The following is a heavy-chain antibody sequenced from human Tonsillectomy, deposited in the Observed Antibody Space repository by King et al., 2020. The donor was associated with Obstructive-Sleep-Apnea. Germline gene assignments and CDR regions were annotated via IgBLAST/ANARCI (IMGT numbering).Heavy chain of an antibody. J-gene: IGHJ4*02. D-gene: IGHD3-22*01. V-gene: IGHV3-48*04. CDR1: GFTFSSYS. Sequence: VQLVESGGGLVQPGGSLRLSCAASGFTFSSYSMNWVRQAPGKGLEWVSYISSSSSTIYYADSVKGRFTISRDNAKNSLYLQMNSLRAEDTAVYYCARGGTYYYDSSGYPFDYWGQGTLVTVSS. CDR3: ARGGTYYYDSSGYPFDY. CDR2: ISSSSSTI.